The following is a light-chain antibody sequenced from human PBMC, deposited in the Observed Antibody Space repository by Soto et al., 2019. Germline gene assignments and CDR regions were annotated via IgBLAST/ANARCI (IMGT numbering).Light chain of an antibody. J-gene: IGKJ3*01. CDR1: QSFSSSY. CDR2: GAS. V-gene: IGKV3-20*01. CDR3: QHYGSALFT. Sequence: EIVLTQSPGTLSLSPGERATLSCRASQSFSSSYLAWYQQKPGQAPRLLIYGASSRATRIPDRFSGSGSGKDFTLTISTLEPEDFAVYYCQHYGSALFTFGPGTKVDVK.